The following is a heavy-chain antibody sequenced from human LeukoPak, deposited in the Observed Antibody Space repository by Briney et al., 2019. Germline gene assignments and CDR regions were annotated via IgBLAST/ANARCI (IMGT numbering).Heavy chain of an antibody. D-gene: IGHD5-18*01. V-gene: IGHV4-59*13. CDR3: ARLLGHSYGYRYFDY. J-gene: IGHJ4*02. CDR1: GGSISSYY. CDR2: IYYSGST. Sequence: SETLSLTCTVSGGSISSYYWSWIRQPPGKGLEWIGYIYYSGSTNYNPSLKSRVTISVDTSKNQFSLKLSSVTAADTAVYYCARLLGHSYGYRYFDYWGQGTLVTVSS.